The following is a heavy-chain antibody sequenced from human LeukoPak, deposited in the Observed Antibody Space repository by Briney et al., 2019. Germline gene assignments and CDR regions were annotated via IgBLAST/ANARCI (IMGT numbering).Heavy chain of an antibody. CDR3: AKDQPYYYDSSGYYDY. D-gene: IGHD3-22*01. Sequence: SGGSLRLSCAASGFTFSSYAMSWVRQAPGKGLEWVSAISGSGGSTYYADSVKGRFTISRDNSKNTLYLQMNSLRAEDTAVYYCAKDQPYYYDSSGYYDYWGQGTLVTVSS. CDR1: GFTFSSYA. J-gene: IGHJ4*02. CDR2: ISGSGGST. V-gene: IGHV3-23*01.